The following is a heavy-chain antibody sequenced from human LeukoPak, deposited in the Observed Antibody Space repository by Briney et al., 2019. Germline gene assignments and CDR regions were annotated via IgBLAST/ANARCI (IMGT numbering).Heavy chain of an antibody. J-gene: IGHJ6*03. V-gene: IGHV1-2*02. CDR3: ARGAVTTGYMDV. D-gene: IGHD4-17*01. CDR2: INPNSGGT. CDR1: GYTFTGYY. Sequence: ASVKVSCKASGYTFTGYYMHWVRQAPGQGLEWMGWINPNSGGTNYAQKFQGRVTMTRDTSISTAYMELGRLRSDDTAVYYCARGAVTTGYMDVWGKGTTVTVSS.